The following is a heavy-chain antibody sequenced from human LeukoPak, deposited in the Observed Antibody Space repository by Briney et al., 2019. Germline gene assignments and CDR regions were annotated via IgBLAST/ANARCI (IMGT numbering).Heavy chain of an antibody. CDR1: GFTFSSYA. Sequence: GRSLRLSCAASGFTFSSYAMHWVRQAPGRGLEWVSVISYDGSNKYYADSVRGRFTISRDNSKNTLYLQMNSLRAEDTAVYYCARAPLPGYSYGYGDYWGQGTLVTVFS. D-gene: IGHD5-18*01. CDR2: ISYDGSNK. J-gene: IGHJ4*02. CDR3: ARAPLPGYSYGYGDY. V-gene: IGHV3-30*04.